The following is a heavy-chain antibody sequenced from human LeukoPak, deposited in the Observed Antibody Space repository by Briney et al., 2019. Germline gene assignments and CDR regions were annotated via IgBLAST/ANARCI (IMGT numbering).Heavy chain of an antibody. D-gene: IGHD5-12*01. Sequence: GGSLRLSCAASGFTFNSYAMSWVRQAPGKGLEWVSAISGSGGSTYYADSVKGRFTISRDNSKNTLYLQMNSLRAEDTAVYYCAKVVDIVATIPNWFDPWGQGTLVTVSS. CDR1: GFTFNSYA. CDR3: AKVVDIVATIPNWFDP. V-gene: IGHV3-23*01. CDR2: ISGSGGST. J-gene: IGHJ5*02.